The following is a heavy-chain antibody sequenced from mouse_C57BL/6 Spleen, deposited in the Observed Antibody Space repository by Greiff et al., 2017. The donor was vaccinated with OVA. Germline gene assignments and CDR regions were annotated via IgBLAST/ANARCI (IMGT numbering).Heavy chain of an antibody. CDR2: IYPGDGDT. J-gene: IGHJ3*01. Sequence: QVQLQQSGPELVKPGASVKISCKASGYAFSSSWMNWVKQRPGKGLEWIGRIYPGDGDTNYNGKFKGKATLTADKSSSTAYMQLSSLTSEDSAVYFCAPYGSWFAYWGQGTLVTVSA. D-gene: IGHD2-2*01. CDR1: GYAFSSSW. V-gene: IGHV1-82*01. CDR3: APYGSWFAY.